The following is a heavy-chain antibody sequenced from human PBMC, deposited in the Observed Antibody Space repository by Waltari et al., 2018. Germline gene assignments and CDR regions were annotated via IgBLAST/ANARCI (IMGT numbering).Heavy chain of an antibody. V-gene: IGHV3-30*18. CDR2: ISYDGSKK. CDR3: AKQATQLSVYHWHYYYGMDV. D-gene: IGHD5-18*01. Sequence: QVQLVESGGGVVQPGRSLRLSCAASGFTFSSYGMHWVRQAPGKGLAWVAVISYDGSKKYYADSVKGRFTSSRDNSKNTLYLQMNSLRAEDTAVYYCAKQATQLSVYHWHYYYGMDVWGQGTTVTVSS. J-gene: IGHJ6*02. CDR1: GFTFSSYG.